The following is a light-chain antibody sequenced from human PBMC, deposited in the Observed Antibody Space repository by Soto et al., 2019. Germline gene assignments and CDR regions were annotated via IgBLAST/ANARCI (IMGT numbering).Light chain of an antibody. CDR3: QQYYSSPWT. J-gene: IGKJ1*01. V-gene: IGKV4-1*01. CDR1: QSVLYSSNNKNY. CDR2: WAS. Sequence: DIVMTQSPDCLAVSLGERATINCKSSQSVLYSSNNKNYLAWYQQKSGQPPKLLIYWASTRESGVPDRFSGSGSGTDFTLTISSLQAADVAVYYCQQYYSSPWTFGQGTKVDIK.